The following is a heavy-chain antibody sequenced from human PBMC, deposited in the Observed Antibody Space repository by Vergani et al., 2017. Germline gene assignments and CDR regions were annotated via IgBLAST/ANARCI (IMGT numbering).Heavy chain of an antibody. V-gene: IGHV3-15*01. D-gene: IGHD2-2*02. CDR2: IRSKNDGGTA. J-gene: IGHJ4*02. CDR1: GITFKNAW. CDR3: YTDYHDY. Sequence: EVQVVESGGGLIKPGGSLRLSCVVSGITFKNAWINWVRQAPGKGREWIGRIRSKNDGGTADYAASLKGRFTISRDASNDSAFLLVNNLKTEDTAVYFCYTDYHDYWGQGTLVTVSS.